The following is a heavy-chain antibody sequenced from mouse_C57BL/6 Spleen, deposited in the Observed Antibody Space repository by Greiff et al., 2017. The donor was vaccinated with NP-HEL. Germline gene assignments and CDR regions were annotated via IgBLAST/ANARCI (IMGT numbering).Heavy chain of an antibody. Sequence: LQQSGPELVKPGASVKISCKASGYTFTDYYINWVKQRPGQGLEWIGWIYPGSGNTKYNEKFKGKATLTVDTSSSTAYMQLSSLTSEDSAVYFCARSYYYGSSYNWYFDVWGTGTTVTVSS. CDR3: ARSYYYGSSYNWYFDV. CDR1: GYTFTDYY. CDR2: IYPGSGNT. D-gene: IGHD1-1*01. V-gene: IGHV1-84*01. J-gene: IGHJ1*03.